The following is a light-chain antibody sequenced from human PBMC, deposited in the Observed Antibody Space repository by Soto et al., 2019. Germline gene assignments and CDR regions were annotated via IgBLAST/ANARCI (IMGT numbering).Light chain of an antibody. CDR3: QQYNNGPTYT. J-gene: IGKJ2*01. Sequence: EIVMTQSPATLSVSPGERATLSCRASQSISSSLAWDQQKPGQAPRLLIYGASTRATGIPARFSGSGSGTEFTLTISSLQSEDFAVYYCQQYNNGPTYTFGQGTKLEIK. CDR1: QSISSS. V-gene: IGKV3-15*01. CDR2: GAS.